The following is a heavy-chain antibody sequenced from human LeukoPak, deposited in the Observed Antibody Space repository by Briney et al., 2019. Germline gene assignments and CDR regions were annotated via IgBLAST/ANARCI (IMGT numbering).Heavy chain of an antibody. CDR1: GYSVASAYY. CDR3: AGLGYCGSTSCYVQL. D-gene: IGHD2-2*01. CDR2: IHHSGSD. J-gene: IGHJ4*02. V-gene: IGHV4-38-2*01. Sequence: SETLSLTCAVSGYSVASAYYWGWIRQAPEKGLEWIGIIHHSGSDYYNPSLKSRVTISMDTAKNQFSLNLRLVTAADGVVYYCAGLGYCGSTSCYVQLWGQGTPVTVSS.